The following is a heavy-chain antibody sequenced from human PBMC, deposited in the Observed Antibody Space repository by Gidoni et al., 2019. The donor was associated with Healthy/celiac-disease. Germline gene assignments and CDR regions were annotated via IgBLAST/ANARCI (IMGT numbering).Heavy chain of an antibody. Sequence: EVQLVGSGGGLVQPGRSLRLSCAASGFPFGAYAMHWVRQAPGKGLEWVSGISWNSGSIGYADSVKGRFTISRDNAKNSLYLQMNSLRAEDTALYYCAKGGRITMIVESHFDYWGQGTLVTVSS. J-gene: IGHJ4*02. D-gene: IGHD3-22*01. CDR3: AKGGRITMIVESHFDY. CDR2: ISWNSGSI. CDR1: GFPFGAYA. V-gene: IGHV3-9*01.